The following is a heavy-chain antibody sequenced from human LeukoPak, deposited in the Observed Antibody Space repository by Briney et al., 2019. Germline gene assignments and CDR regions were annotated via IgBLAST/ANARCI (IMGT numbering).Heavy chain of an antibody. Sequence: PGGSLRLSCSASGFTLSTYTMHWVRQAPEKGLEYVSAIGSNGDSTHYADPVKGRFTISRDNSKNTLYLQMNSLRAEDTAVYYSAVGSYLGRNFDYWGQGTLVTVSS. CDR1: GFTLSTYT. J-gene: IGHJ4*02. D-gene: IGHD1-26*01. CDR2: IGSNGDST. V-gene: IGHV3-64*04. CDR3: AVGSYLGRNFDY.